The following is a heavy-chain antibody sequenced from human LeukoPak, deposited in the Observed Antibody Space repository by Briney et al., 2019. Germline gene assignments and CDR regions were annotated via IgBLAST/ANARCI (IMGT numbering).Heavy chain of an antibody. CDR2: ISYDGSNK. CDR1: EFTFSSYA. CDR3: ASRGYCSSTSCYLLDY. V-gene: IGHV3-30-3*01. J-gene: IGHJ4*02. D-gene: IGHD2-2*01. Sequence: GGSLRLSCAASEFTFSSYAMHWVRQAPGKGLEWVAVISYDGSNKYYADSVKGRFTISRDNSKNTLYLQMNSLRAEDTAVYYCASRGYCSSTSCYLLDYWGQGTLVTVS.